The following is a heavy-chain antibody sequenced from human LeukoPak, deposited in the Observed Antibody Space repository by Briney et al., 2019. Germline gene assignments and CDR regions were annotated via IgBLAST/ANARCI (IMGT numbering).Heavy chain of an antibody. CDR2: INPNSGDT. D-gene: IGHD3-16*01. CDR1: D. V-gene: IGHV1-2*02. CDR3: AKGFDAAVYVWGQVGFDF. Sequence: ASVKVSCKTSDLHRVRQAPGQGLEWMGWINPNSGDTNYAQKFQGKISKTADTSTSTAYMELRRLRSDDTAVYYCAKGFDAAVYVWGQVGFDFGGQGTKVIVSS. J-gene: IGHJ3*01.